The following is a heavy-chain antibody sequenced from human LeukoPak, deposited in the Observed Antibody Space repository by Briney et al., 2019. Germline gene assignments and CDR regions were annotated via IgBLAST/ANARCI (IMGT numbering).Heavy chain of an antibody. CDR3: VTYYYDSSGYYYVRYFDY. J-gene: IGHJ4*02. V-gene: IGHV1-2*06. Sequence: ASVKVSCNASGYTFTGYYMHWVRQAPGQGLEWMGRINPNSGGTNYAQKFQGRVTMTRDTSISTAYMELSRLRSDDTAVYYCVTYYYDSSGYYYVRYFDYWGQGTLVTVSS. CDR2: INPNSGGT. D-gene: IGHD3-22*01. CDR1: GYTFTGYY.